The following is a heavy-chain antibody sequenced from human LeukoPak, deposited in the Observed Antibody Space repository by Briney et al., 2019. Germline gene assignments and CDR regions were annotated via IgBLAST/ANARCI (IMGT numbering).Heavy chain of an antibody. D-gene: IGHD1-26*01. V-gene: IGHV3-48*02. CDR1: GFTFSTYN. CDR3: ATSGNYYLKY. CDR2: TTSSSTNM. J-gene: IGHJ4*02. Sequence: GGSLRLSCAASGFTFSTYNMNWVRQAPGKGLEWVSHTTSSSTNMYYADSVKGRFTISRDNAKNALSLQMNSLRDEDTAVYYCATSGNYYLKYWGQGTLVTVSS.